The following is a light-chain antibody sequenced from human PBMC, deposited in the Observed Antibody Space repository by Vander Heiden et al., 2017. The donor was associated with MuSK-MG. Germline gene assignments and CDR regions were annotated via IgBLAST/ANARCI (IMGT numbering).Light chain of an antibody. V-gene: IGLV1-40*01. CDR3: QSYDSSLSGSEV. CDR1: RSNIGAGYD. Sequence: QSVLTQPPSVSGAPGQRVTIPRTGSRSNIGAGYDVHWYQQLPGTAPKLLIYGNSNRLSGVTDRFSGSKSGTSASLAITGLQAEDEADYYCQSYDSSLSGSEVFGGGTKLTVL. J-gene: IGLJ2*01. CDR2: GNS.